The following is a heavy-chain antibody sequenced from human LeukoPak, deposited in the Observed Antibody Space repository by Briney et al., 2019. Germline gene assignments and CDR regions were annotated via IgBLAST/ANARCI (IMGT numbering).Heavy chain of an antibody. CDR2: ISSSSSTI. D-gene: IGHD3-22*01. V-gene: IGHV3-48*02. CDR3: ARGDYYDSSGYYTN. J-gene: IGHJ4*02. Sequence: GGSLRLSCAVSGFTFSSYSMNWVRQAPGKGLEWVSYISSSSSTIYYADSVKGRFTISRDNAKNSLYLQMNSLRDEDTAVYYCARGDYYDSSGYYTNWGQGTLVTVSS. CDR1: GFTFSSYS.